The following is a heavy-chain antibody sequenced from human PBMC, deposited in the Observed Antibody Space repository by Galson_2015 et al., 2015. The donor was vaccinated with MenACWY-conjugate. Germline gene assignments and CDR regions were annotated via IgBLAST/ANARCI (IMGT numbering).Heavy chain of an antibody. CDR3: AKVRYSSEWRAFHDAFDI. Sequence: SLRLSCAASGFTFSSYAMSWVRQAPGKGLEWVSAISGSGGSTYYADSVKGRFTISRDNSKNTLYLQMNSLRAEDTAVYYCAKVRYSSEWRAFHDAFDIWGQGTMVTVSS. CDR2: ISGSGGST. CDR1: GFTFSSYA. V-gene: IGHV3-23*01. D-gene: IGHD6-19*01. J-gene: IGHJ3*02.